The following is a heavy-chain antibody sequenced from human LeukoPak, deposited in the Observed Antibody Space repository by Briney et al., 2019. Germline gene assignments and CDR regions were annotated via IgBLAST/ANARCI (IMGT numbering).Heavy chain of an antibody. D-gene: IGHD5-12*01. CDR1: SGSINGYY. V-gene: IGHV4-59*08. J-gene: IGHJ6*02. CDR2: VYHSGTT. CDR3: ARHRRGYGMDV. Sequence: PSETLSLTCTVSSGSINGYYWSWTRQPPGKGLEWIGYVYHSGTTNYNPSLKSRVTISVDTSKNQFSLNLSSLTAADTAVYYCARHRRGYGMDVWGQGTMVTVSS.